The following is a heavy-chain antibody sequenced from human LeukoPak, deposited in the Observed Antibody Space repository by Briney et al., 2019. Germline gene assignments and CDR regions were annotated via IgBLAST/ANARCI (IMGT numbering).Heavy chain of an antibody. CDR2: ISSSGSTT. CDR1: GFTFSTYS. Sequence: GGSLRLSCAASGFTFSTYSMNWVRQAPGMGLAWVSYISSSGSTTYYADSVKGRFTISRDNAKNSLYLQMNSLKAEDTAVYYCAKSYGGYGYFDLWGRGTLVTVSS. V-gene: IGHV3-48*04. D-gene: IGHD4-23*01. CDR3: AKSYGGYGYFDL. J-gene: IGHJ2*01.